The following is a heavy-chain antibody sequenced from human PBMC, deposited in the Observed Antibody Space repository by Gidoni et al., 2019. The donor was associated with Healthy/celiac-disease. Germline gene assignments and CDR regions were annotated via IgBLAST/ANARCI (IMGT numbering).Heavy chain of an antibody. CDR1: GFTFGDYA. Sequence: EVQLVESGGGLVKPGRSLRLSCTASGFTFGDYAMSWFRQAPGKGLEWVGFIRSKAYGGTTEYAASVKGRFTISRDDSKSIAYLQMNSLKTEDTAVYYCTREADDSSGYADWYFDLWGRGTLVTVSS. J-gene: IGHJ2*01. D-gene: IGHD3-22*01. CDR2: IRSKAYGGTT. V-gene: IGHV3-49*05. CDR3: TREADDSSGYADWYFDL.